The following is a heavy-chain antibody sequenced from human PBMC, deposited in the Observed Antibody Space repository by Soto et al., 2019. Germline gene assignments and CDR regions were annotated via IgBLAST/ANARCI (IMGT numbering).Heavy chain of an antibody. J-gene: IGHJ6*02. D-gene: IGHD4-4*01. CDR1: GGSISSGGYY. CDR3: ARFTVTPPYYYGMDV. CDR2: IYYSGST. Sequence: SETLSLTCTVSGGSISSGGYYWSWIRQHPGKGLEWIGYIYYSGSTYYNPSLKSRVTISVDTSKNQFSLKLSSVTAADTAVYYCARFTVTPPYYYGMDVWGQGTTVTVSS. V-gene: IGHV4-31*03.